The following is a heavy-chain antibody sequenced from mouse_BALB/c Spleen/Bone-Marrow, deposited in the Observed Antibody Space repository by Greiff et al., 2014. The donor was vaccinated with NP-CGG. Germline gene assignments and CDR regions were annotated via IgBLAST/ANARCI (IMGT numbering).Heavy chain of an antibody. J-gene: IGHJ4*01. Sequence: VQLKESGPELVKPGASVKISCKTSGYTFTEYTMHWVKQSHGKSLEWIGTINPNNGGTSYNQKFKGKATLTVDKSSSTAYMELRSLTSEGSAVYYCARRIPYGYAMDYWGQGTSVTASS. D-gene: IGHD2-2*01. CDR3: ARRIPYGYAMDY. V-gene: IGHV1-22*01. CDR1: GYTFTEYT. CDR2: INPNNGGT.